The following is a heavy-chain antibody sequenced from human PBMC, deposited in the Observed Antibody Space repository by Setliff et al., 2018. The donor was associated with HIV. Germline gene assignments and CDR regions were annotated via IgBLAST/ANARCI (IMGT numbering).Heavy chain of an antibody. Sequence: SETLSLTCSVSTDSFSNFHWSWMRQPAGKGLEWMGRIFASGTTHYNPSLKSRVTMSIDTSKNQFSLKLNSVTAADTAVYFCARDRSKYGTGSSAYNWFDPWGLGTLVTVSS. CDR1: TDSFSNFH. CDR3: ARDRSKYGTGSSAYNWFDP. J-gene: IGHJ5*02. CDR2: IFASGTT. D-gene: IGHD3-16*01. V-gene: IGHV4-4*07.